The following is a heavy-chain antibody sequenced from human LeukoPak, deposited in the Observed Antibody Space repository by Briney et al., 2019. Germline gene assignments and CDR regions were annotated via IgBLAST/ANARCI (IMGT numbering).Heavy chain of an antibody. CDR3: ARDRGGDGDYDY. CDR2: INAGNGNT. D-gene: IGHD4-17*01. CDR1: GYTFTSYA. Sequence: ASVKVSCKASGYTFTSYAMHWVRQAPGQRLEWMGWINAGNGNTEYSQKFQGRVTITRDTSASTAYMELSSLRSEDTTVYYCARDRGGDGDYDYWGQGTLVTVSS. J-gene: IGHJ4*02. V-gene: IGHV1-3*01.